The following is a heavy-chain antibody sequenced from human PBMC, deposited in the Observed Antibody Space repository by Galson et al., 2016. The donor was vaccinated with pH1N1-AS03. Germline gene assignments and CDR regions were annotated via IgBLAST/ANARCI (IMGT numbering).Heavy chain of an antibody. J-gene: IGHJ4*02. CDR1: GYTFTNFG. Sequence: SVKVSCKASGYTFTNFGVIWVRQAPGQGLEWVGWISAYSGNTNYAQSLQGRVSMTTDPSTNTVYMELTRLTSDDTAIYYCARDLRSDFGNNFVAGVRFGRYWGQGTRVTVSS. D-gene: IGHD4/OR15-4a*01. V-gene: IGHV1-18*01. CDR2: ISAYSGNT. CDR3: ARDLRSDFGNNFVAGVRFGRY.